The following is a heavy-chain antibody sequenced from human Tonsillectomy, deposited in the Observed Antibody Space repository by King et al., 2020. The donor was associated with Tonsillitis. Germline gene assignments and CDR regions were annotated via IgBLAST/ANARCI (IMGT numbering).Heavy chain of an antibody. J-gene: IGHJ4*02. CDR3: AGGRITMVRGVIIHYYFDY. V-gene: IGHV3-21*01. D-gene: IGHD3-10*01. CDR2: ISISSSYI. CDR1: GFTFSSYS. Sequence: VQLVESGGGLVKPGGSLRLSCAASGFTFSSYSMNWFRQAPGKGLEWVSSISISSSYIYYADSVKGRFPISRDNAKNSLYLQMKSLRAEDTAVYYCAGGRITMVRGVIIHYYFDYWGQGTLVTVSS.